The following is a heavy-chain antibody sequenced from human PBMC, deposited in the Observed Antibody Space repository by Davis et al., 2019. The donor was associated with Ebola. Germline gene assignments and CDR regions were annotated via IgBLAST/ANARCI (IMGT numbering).Heavy chain of an antibody. Sequence: GESLKISCAASGFTLSNNAMNWVRQAPGKGLEWVSSIRSDAAGSTTYADSVKGRFTISRDNSKNTLYLQMNSLRAEDTAVYYCAKDPGIAAAGGSTHYGMDVWGKGTTVTVSS. V-gene: IGHV3-23*01. CDR2: IRSDAAGST. J-gene: IGHJ6*04. CDR1: GFTLSNNA. D-gene: IGHD6-13*01. CDR3: AKDPGIAAAGGSTHYGMDV.